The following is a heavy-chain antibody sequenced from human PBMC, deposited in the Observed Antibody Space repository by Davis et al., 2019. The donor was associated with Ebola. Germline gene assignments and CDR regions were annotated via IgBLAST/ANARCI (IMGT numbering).Heavy chain of an antibody. D-gene: IGHD3-10*01. CDR2: ISSSSSYI. V-gene: IGHV3-21*03. J-gene: IGHJ3*02. CDR1: GFTFSSYS. Sequence: GESLKISCAASGFTFSSYSMNWVRQAPGKGLEWVSSISSSSSYIYYADSVKGRFTISRDNAKNSLYLQMNSLKSDDTGVYYCTAAGFGDLHDVFDIWGQGTMVTVSS. CDR3: TAAGFGDLHDVFDI.